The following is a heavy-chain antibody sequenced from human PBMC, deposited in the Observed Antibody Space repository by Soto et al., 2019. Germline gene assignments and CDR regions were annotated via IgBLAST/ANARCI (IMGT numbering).Heavy chain of an antibody. D-gene: IGHD3-22*01. V-gene: IGHV1-69*01. CDR2: IIPIFGTA. CDR1: GGTFSSYA. J-gene: IGHJ6*02. Sequence: QVQLVQSGAEVKKPGSSVKVSCKASGGTFSSYAISWVRQAPGQGLEWMGGIIPIFGTANYAQKFQGRVTITADESTSTADMELSSLRSEDKAVYYCERDMDSRVRPRVENYYYGMDVWGPGPTVTVSS. CDR3: ERDMDSRVRPRVENYYYGMDV.